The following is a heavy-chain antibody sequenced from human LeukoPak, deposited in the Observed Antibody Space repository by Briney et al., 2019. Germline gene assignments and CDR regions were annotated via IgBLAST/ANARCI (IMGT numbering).Heavy chain of an antibody. CDR1: GYAFTGYA. CDR3: AGHRAPHCSSTSCVIAAFDI. J-gene: IGHJ3*02. D-gene: IGHD2-2*01. CDR2: IYLVDSDT. Sequence: GESLKISCQGSGYAFTGYASGGVRKMPGKGLEGMGVIYLVDSDTRYSPSFQGQVHISADKSISTAYLQWSSLKASDTGMCSCAGHRAPHCSSTSCVIAAFDIWGQGTMVTVSS. V-gene: IGHV5-51*01.